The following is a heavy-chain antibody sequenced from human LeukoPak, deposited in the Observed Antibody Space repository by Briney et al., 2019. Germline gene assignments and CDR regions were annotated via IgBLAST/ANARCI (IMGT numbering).Heavy chain of an antibody. Sequence: PSEALSLTCAVYGGSFSGYYWSWIRQPPGKGLEWIGEINHSGSTNYNPSLKSRVTISVDTSKNQFSLKLGSVTAADTAVYYCARVGQLERRFDYWGQGTLVTVSS. CDR3: ARVGQLERRFDY. V-gene: IGHV4-34*01. J-gene: IGHJ4*02. CDR1: GGSFSGYY. D-gene: IGHD1-1*01. CDR2: INHSGST.